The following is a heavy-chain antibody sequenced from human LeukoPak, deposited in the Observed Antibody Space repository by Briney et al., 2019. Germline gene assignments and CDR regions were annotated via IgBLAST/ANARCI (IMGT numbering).Heavy chain of an antibody. CDR1: GFTVSSNY. CDR2: IYSGDST. Sequence: PGGSLRLSCAASGFTVSSNYINWVRQAPGKGLEWVSVIYSGDSTYFADSVKGRFTIPRDISKNTLYLQMNSLRAEDTAVYFCASNPTTFYYYGMDVWGQGTTVTVSS. V-gene: IGHV3-53*01. D-gene: IGHD5-12*01. CDR3: ASNPTTFYYYGMDV. J-gene: IGHJ6*02.